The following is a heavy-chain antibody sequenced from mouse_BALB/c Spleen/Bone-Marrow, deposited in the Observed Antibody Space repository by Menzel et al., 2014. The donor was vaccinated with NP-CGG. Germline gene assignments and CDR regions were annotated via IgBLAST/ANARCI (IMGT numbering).Heavy chain of an antibody. D-gene: IGHD1-3*01. CDR1: GYTFTNYW. CDR3: TRDNYEAMDY. Sequence: QVQLKQSRADLAKPGASMKMSCKASGYTFTNYWMHWVKQRPGQGLEWIGNINPSTGYTEYNQKFRDKATLTADKSPSTAYMQLSSLTSEDSAVYYCTRDNYEAMDYWGQGTSVTVSS. V-gene: IGHV1-7*01. J-gene: IGHJ4*01. CDR2: INPSTGYT.